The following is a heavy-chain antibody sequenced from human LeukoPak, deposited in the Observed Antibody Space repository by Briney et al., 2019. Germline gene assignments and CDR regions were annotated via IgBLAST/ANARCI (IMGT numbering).Heavy chain of an antibody. D-gene: IGHD3-22*01. CDR3: ARPYYYDSRIDP. J-gene: IGHJ5*02. V-gene: IGHV4-30-4*01. Sequence: PSQTLSLTCTVSGGSISSGDYYWSWIRQPPGKGLEWFAYMYYSGSTYYNPSLKSRVTMSADTSKNQLSLKLSSVTAADTAVHYCARPYYYDSRIDPWGQGILVTVSS. CDR1: GGSISSGDYY. CDR2: MYYSGST.